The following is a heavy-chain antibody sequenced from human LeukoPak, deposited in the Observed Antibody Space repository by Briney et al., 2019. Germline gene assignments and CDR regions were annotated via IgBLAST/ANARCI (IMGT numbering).Heavy chain of an antibody. D-gene: IGHD3-9*01. CDR3: ARADRRGYYDILTGYYWVDY. CDR2: IYSGGST. V-gene: IGHV3-66*01. J-gene: IGHJ4*02. CDR1: GFTVSSNY. Sequence: HSGGSLRLSCAASGFTVSSNYMSWVRQAPGKGLEWVSVIYSGGSTYYADSVKGRFTISRDNAKNSLYLQMNSLRAEDAAVYYCARADRRGYYDILTGYYWVDYWGQGTLVTVSS.